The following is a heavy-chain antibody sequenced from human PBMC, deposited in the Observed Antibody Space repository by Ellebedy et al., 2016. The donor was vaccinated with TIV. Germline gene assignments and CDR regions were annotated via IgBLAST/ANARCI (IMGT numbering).Heavy chain of an antibody. V-gene: IGHV3-30*01. CDR3: AREAYRLGYFDY. Sequence: PGGSLRPSCAASGFTFSNYAIHWVRQAPGKGLELVPVISFDGGNEYSADSVKGRFAISRDNSKNTLYLQMNSLRPEDTAVYYCAREAYRLGYFDYWGQGTLVTVSS. CDR1: GFTFSNYA. D-gene: IGHD6-25*01. CDR2: ISFDGGNE. J-gene: IGHJ4*02.